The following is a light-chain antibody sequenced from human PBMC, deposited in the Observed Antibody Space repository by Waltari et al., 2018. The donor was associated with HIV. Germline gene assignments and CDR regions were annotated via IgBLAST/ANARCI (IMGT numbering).Light chain of an antibody. CDR3: QQYYSTPIT. J-gene: IGKJ5*01. CDR2: WAS. V-gene: IGKV4-1*01. Sequence: DIVMNQSPDPLAVSLGGRATINCTSSHSVLYTSNSNNYLAWNQQKPGQPPKLLIDWASTRESGVPDRFSGSGSGTEFTLTISSLQAEDVAVYYCQQYYSTPITFGQGTRLEIK. CDR1: HSVLYTSNSNNY.